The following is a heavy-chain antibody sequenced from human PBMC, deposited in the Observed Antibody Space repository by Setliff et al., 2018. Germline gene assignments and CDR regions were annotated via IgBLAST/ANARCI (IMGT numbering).Heavy chain of an antibody. CDR3: NTDPLSNGAYWGVEDFQH. V-gene: IGHV3-11*01. CDR2: ININVNSI. CDR1: GGSISSYY. J-gene: IGHJ1*01. Sequence: LSLTCTVSGGSISSYYWTWIRHPPGKGLEWISYININVNSIYYADSVKGRVTISRDDARSTMYLQMNRLKTEDTAVYYCNTDPLSNGAYWGVEDFQHWGQGTLVTVSS. D-gene: IGHD2-8*01.